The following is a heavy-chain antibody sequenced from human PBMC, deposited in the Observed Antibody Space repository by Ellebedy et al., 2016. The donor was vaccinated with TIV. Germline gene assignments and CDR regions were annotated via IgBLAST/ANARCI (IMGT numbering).Heavy chain of an antibody. CDR2: ITNKDSRATT. V-gene: IGHV3-15*01. Sequence: GESLKISCAASGFSFSYAWMNWVRLAPGKGLEWVGRITNKDSRATTVYAAPVQGRFTISRADSRNTVVLQMNSLGVEDTAVYYCARDSGRRRSWDNDYWGQGTLVTVSS. J-gene: IGHJ4*02. D-gene: IGHD3-10*01. CDR1: GFSFSYAW. CDR3: ARDSGRRRSWDNDY.